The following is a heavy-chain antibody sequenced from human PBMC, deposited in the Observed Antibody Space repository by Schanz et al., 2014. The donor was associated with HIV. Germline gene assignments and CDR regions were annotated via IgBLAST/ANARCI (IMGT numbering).Heavy chain of an antibody. Sequence: EVQLLESGGGLEQPGGSLRLSCAASGFNFNNYAMTWVRQAPGKGLEWVSSISESGGRTYYADSVNGRFTISRDNSKNTLYLQMTTLRIDDTAVYYCAKDKSRHTYSSSSRFDPWGQGTLVTVSS. CDR3: AKDKSRHTYSSSSRFDP. CDR1: GFNFNNYA. CDR2: ISESGGRT. D-gene: IGHD6-13*01. V-gene: IGHV3-23*01. J-gene: IGHJ5*02.